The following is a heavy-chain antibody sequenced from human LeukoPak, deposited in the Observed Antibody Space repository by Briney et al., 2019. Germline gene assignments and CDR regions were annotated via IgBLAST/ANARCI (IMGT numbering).Heavy chain of an antibody. CDR1: GFTFSSYS. Sequence: GGSLRLSCAASGFTFSSYSMSWVRQAPGKGLEWVSSISSSSSYIYYADSVKGRFTISRDNAKNSLYLQMNSLRAEDTAVYYCAKGATSGSYYSFDIWGQGTMVTVSS. J-gene: IGHJ3*02. CDR3: AKGATSGSYYSFDI. D-gene: IGHD1-26*01. V-gene: IGHV3-21*01. CDR2: ISSSSSYI.